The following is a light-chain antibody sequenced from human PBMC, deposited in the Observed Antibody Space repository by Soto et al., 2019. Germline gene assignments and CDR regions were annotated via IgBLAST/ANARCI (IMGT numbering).Light chain of an antibody. CDR2: DAS. Sequence: EIVLTQSPCTLSLSPGEGATLSCRASQSVTNNYLAWYQQKPGQAPRLLIYDASSRASGIPDRFSGSASGTDFSLTIRRLEPEDFAVYYCQQYGSSPLTFDRGTKVEIK. J-gene: IGKJ4*01. V-gene: IGKV3-20*01. CDR1: QSVTNNY. CDR3: QQYGSSPLT.